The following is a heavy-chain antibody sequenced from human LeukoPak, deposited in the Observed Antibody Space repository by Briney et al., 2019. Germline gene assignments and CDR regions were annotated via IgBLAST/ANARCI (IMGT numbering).Heavy chain of an antibody. CDR1: GFTLSSYA. Sequence: GGSLRLSCAASGFTLSSYAMHWVRQPAGKGLEWVSAIGTAGDTFYPGSVKGRFTISRENTKKSLFLQMNSLRAEDTAVYYCARQNTPHGNFDYWGQGTLVTVSS. CDR2: IGTAGDT. D-gene: IGHD1-26*01. V-gene: IGHV3-13*01. J-gene: IGHJ4*02. CDR3: ARQNTPHGNFDY.